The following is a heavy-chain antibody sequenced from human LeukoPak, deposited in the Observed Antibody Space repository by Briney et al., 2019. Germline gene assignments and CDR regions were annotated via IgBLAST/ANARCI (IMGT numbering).Heavy chain of an antibody. J-gene: IGHJ4*02. CDR3: ARRGETRDFDY. CDR1: GYRFPTYW. D-gene: IGHD3-10*01. V-gene: IGHV5-51*01. CDR2: IYPGDSDT. Sequence: NHGESLKISCQGSGYRFPTYWIGWVRQMPGKGLEWMGIIYPGDSDTRYCPSFQGQVSISADKSISTAYLQWSSLKASDTAKYYCARRGETRDFDYWGQGTLVTVSS.